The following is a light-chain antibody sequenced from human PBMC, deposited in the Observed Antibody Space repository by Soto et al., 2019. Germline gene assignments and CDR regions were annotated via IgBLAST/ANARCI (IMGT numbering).Light chain of an antibody. V-gene: IGKV3-20*01. J-gene: IGKJ1*01. Sequence: EIVLTQSPGTLSLSPGERATLSCRASQSVSSSYLAWYQQKPGQAPRLLIYGASSRATGLPDRFSGSGSGTDFTVTISRLEPEDFAVYYYQQYGSLPPWTFGQGTKVEIK. CDR1: QSVSSSY. CDR2: GAS. CDR3: QQYGSLPPWT.